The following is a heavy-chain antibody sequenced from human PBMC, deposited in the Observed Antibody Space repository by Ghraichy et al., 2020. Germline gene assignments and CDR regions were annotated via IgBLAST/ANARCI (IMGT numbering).Heavy chain of an antibody. CDR1: GYTFTDYY. CDR3: ARERVVGAENYGLDV. J-gene: IGHJ6*02. CDR2: IHPKRGDT. V-gene: IGHV1-2*02. D-gene: IGHD3-3*01. Sequence: ASVKVSCKASGYTFTDYYMHWLRQAPGQGLDYMGWIHPKRGDTNYAQNFHGGVTMTKDTSINTANMELKSLRFDDTDVYYCARERVVGAENYGLDVWGQGTTVTVSS.